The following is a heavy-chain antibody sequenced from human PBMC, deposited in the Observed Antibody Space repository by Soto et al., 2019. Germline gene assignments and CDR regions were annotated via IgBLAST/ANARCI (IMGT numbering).Heavy chain of an antibody. Sequence: GGSLRLSCAASGFTFSSYAMSWVRQAPGKGLEWVSAISGSGGSTYYADSVKGRFTISRDNSKNTLYLQMNSLRAEDTAVYYCAKGQATVVVVAATHFDYWGQGTLVTVSS. CDR3: AKGQATVVVVAATHFDY. J-gene: IGHJ4*02. V-gene: IGHV3-23*01. CDR1: GFTFSSYA. D-gene: IGHD2-15*01. CDR2: ISGSGGST.